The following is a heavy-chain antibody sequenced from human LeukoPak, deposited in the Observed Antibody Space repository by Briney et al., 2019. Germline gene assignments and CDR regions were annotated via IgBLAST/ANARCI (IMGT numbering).Heavy chain of an antibody. CDR1: GFTVSSNY. CDR3: ARSLKDIVVVPAATVAFDI. J-gene: IGHJ3*02. V-gene: IGHV3-53*05. CDR2: IYSGGST. Sequence: PGGSLRLSCAASGFTVSSNYMSWVRQAPGKGLEWVSVIYSGGSTYYADSVKGRFTISRDNSKNTLYLQMNSLRAEDTAVYYCARSLKDIVVVPAATVAFDIWGQGTMVTVSS. D-gene: IGHD2-2*01.